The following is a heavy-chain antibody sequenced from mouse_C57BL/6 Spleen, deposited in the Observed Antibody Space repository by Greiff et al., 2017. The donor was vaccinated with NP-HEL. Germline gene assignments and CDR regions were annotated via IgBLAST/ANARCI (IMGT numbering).Heavy chain of an antibody. CDR3: ARDDYDRTYYFDY. CDR2: IYPGSGST. CDR1: GYTFTSYW. D-gene: IGHD2-4*01. Sequence: QVQLQQPGAELVKPGASVKMSCTASGYTFTSYWITWVKQRPGQGLEWIGDIYPGSGSTNYNEKFKSKATLTVDTSSSTAYMQLSSLTSEDSAVYYCARDDYDRTYYFDYWGQGTTLTVSS. J-gene: IGHJ2*01. V-gene: IGHV1-55*01.